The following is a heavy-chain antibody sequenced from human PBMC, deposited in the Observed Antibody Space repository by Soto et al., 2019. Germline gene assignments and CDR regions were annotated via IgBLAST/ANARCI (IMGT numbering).Heavy chain of an antibody. CDR3: AGQFHYESSGSYYAY. CDR2: IIPIFGTA. Sequence: ASVKVSCKASGGTFSRNTISWVRQAPGQGLEWMGGIIPIFGTANYAQKFQGRVTITADESTSTAYMELNRLRSEDTAVYYCAGQFHYESSGSYYAYWGQGTLVTVSS. V-gene: IGHV1-69*13. D-gene: IGHD3-22*01. J-gene: IGHJ4*02. CDR1: GGTFSRNT.